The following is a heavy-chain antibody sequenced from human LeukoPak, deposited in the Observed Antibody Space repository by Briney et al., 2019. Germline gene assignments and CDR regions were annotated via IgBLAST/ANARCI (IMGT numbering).Heavy chain of an antibody. CDR3: ARTTGHFDY. J-gene: IGHJ4*02. V-gene: IGHV6-1*01. CDR2: TYHRSTWYS. CDR1: GDSVSSNSAA. Sequence: SQTLSLTCAISGDSVSSNSAAWNWIRQSPSRGLEWLGSTYHRSTWYSESALSLKGRITVNPDTSKNHFSLQLNSVGPEATAVYYCARTTGHFDYWGQGTLVTVSS. D-gene: IGHD2-8*02.